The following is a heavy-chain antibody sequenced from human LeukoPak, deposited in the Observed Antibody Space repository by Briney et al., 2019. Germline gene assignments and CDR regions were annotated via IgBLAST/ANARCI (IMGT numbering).Heavy chain of an antibody. Sequence: ASVKVSCKASGYTFTSYYMHWVRQAPGQGLEWMGWMNPNSGNTGYAQKFQGRVTITRNTSISTAYMELSSLRSDDTAVYYCARAAGRYSSSWWNYYYYMDVWGKGTTVTISS. CDR3: ARAAGRYSSSWWNYYYYMDV. D-gene: IGHD6-13*01. J-gene: IGHJ6*03. V-gene: IGHV1-8*03. CDR1: GYTFTSYY. CDR2: MNPNSGNT.